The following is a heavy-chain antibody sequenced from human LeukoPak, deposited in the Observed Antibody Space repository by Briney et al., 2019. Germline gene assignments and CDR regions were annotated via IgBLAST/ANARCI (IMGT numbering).Heavy chain of an antibody. D-gene: IGHD3-9*01. J-gene: IGHJ4*02. CDR1: GYTFTSYA. CDR3: ASVSRLVIGYFDY. CDR2: IIPIFGTA. Sequence: GASVKVSCKASGYTFTSYAISWVRQAPGQGLKWMGGIIPIFGTANYAQKFQGRVTITADESTSTAYMELSSLRSEDTAVYYCASVSRLVIGYFDYWGQGTLVTVSS. V-gene: IGHV1-69*13.